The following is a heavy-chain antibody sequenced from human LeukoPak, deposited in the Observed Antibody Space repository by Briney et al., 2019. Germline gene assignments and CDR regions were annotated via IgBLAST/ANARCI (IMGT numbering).Heavy chain of an antibody. Sequence: SETLSLTCTVSGGSISSSSYYWGWIRQPPGKGLEWIGSIYYSGSTYYNPSLKSRVTISVDTSKNQFSLKLSSVTAADTAVYYCARHFDDVLSSSAFDYWGQGTLVTVSS. CDR3: ARHFDDVLSSSAFDY. D-gene: IGHD6-6*01. CDR1: GGSISSSSYY. J-gene: IGHJ4*02. V-gene: IGHV4-39*01. CDR2: IYYSGST.